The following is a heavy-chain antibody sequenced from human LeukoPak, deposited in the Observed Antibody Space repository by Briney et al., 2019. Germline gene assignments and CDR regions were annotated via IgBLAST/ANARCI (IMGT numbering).Heavy chain of an antibody. CDR3: VLESYALQGANSFDI. V-gene: IGHV3-7*01. Sequence: GGSLRLSCVVSGLTSTKYWINWVRQAPGKGLEWVANMNQDGSEKYYVDYVKGRFTISRDNTDNSLCLQMNSLRDEDTAVYYCVLESYALQGANSFDIWGQGTMVTVSS. CDR1: GLTSTKYW. J-gene: IGHJ3*02. CDR2: MNQDGSEK. D-gene: IGHD3-16*01.